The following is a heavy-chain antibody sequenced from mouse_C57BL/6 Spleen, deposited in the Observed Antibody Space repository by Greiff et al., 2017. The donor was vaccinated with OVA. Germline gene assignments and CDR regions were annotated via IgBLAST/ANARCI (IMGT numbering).Heavy chain of an antibody. V-gene: IGHV3-6*01. CDR1: GYSITSGYY. CDR2: ISYDGSN. J-gene: IGHJ4*01. CDR3: ARGYHYAMDY. D-gene: IGHD2-2*01. Sequence: VQLQQSGPGLVKPSQSLSLTCSVTGYSITSGYYWNWIRQFPGNKLEWMGYISYDGSNNYNPSLKNRISITRDTSKNQFFLKLNSVTTEDTATYYCARGYHYAMDYWGQGTSVTVSS.